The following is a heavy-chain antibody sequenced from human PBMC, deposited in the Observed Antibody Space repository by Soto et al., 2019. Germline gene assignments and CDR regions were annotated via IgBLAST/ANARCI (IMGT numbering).Heavy chain of an antibody. Sequence: EVQLVESGGGLVQPGGSLRLSCAAYGFTFSSYWMHCVRQAPGKGLVWVSRINSDGSSTSYADAVKGRFPISRDDAKNALYLQMTILRAEATAVYDCARDFYNGMDVWGQGTTVTVSS. CDR1: GFTFSSYW. CDR2: INSDGSST. CDR3: ARDFYNGMDV. J-gene: IGHJ6*01. V-gene: IGHV3-74*01.